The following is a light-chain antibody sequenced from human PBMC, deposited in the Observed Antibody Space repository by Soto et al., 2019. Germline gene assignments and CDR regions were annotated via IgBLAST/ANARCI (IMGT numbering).Light chain of an antibody. CDR1: QSVSSSY. J-gene: IGKJ1*01. V-gene: IGKV3-20*01. Sequence: EIALTQSPGTLSLSPGERAALSCLAIQSVSSSYLAWYQQKPGQAPRLLIYGASSRATGIPDRFSGSGSGTEFTLTISSLQPDDFATYYCQQYNSYPTWTFGQGTKVDI. CDR2: GAS. CDR3: QQYNSYPTWT.